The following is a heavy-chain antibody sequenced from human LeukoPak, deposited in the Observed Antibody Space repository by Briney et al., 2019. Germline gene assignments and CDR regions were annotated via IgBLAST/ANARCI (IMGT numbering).Heavy chain of an antibody. CDR3: AIGEYSSSSGDY. D-gene: IGHD6-6*01. CDR2: IIPIFGTA. CDR1: GGTFSSYA. V-gene: IGHV1-69*06. Sequence: VASVKVSCKASGGTFSSYAISWVRQAPGRGLEWMGRIIPIFGTANYAQKFQGRVTITADKSTSTAYMELSSLRSEDTAVYYCAIGEYSSSSGDYWGQGTLVTVSS. J-gene: IGHJ4*02.